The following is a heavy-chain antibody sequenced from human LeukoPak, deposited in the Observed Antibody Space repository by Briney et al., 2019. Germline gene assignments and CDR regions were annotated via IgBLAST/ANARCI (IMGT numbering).Heavy chain of an antibody. Sequence: PGGSLRLSCEASGFTFSTYWMHWVRQTPGKGLVWVSRISRDGTTTTYADSVKGRLTISRDNAKNTLYLEMNSLRAEDTAVYFCARDGVGASHDYWGQGTLVTVSS. CDR1: GFTFSTYW. CDR2: ISRDGTTT. CDR3: ARDGVGASHDY. D-gene: IGHD1-26*01. J-gene: IGHJ4*02. V-gene: IGHV3-74*01.